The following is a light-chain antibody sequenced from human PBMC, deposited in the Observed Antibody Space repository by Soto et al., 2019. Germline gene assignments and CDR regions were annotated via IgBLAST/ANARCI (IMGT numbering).Light chain of an antibody. CDR1: QSISSY. CDR2: SAS. CDR3: QQSYSTPWT. J-gene: IGKJ1*01. Sequence: DIQMTQSPSSLSASVGDRVTITCRASQSISSYLNWYQQKPGKAPNLLIYSASSLQSGVPSTFSGSGSGTEFTLTISSLQPEDSATYYCQQSYSTPWTFGQGTKVEIK. V-gene: IGKV1-39*01.